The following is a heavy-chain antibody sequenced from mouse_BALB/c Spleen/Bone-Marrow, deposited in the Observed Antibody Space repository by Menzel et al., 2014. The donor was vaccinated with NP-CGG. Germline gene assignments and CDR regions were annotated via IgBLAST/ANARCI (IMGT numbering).Heavy chain of an antibody. D-gene: IGHD1-1*01. J-gene: IGHJ2*01. Sequence: EVQLVESGGGLVKPGGSLKLSCAASGFTFSDYYMYWVRQTPEKRLEWVATISDGGSYTYYPDSVKGRFTISRDNAKNNLCLQMSSLKSEDTAMYYCARGSSYFDYWGQGTTLTVSS. CDR3: ARGSSYFDY. CDR1: GFTFSDYY. CDR2: ISDGGSYT. V-gene: IGHV5-4*02.